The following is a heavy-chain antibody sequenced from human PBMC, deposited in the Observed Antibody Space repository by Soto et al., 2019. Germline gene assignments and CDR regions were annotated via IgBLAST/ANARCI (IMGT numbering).Heavy chain of an antibody. D-gene: IGHD1-20*01. CDR3: ATVHNTSRSFDY. J-gene: IGHJ4*02. CDR2: TGISGRTT. V-gene: IGHV3-23*01. Sequence: PGGTLRFSGAASGFTITSSALSWVRQAPGKGLEWVSTTGISGRTTYYADSVRGRFTVSRDDSKNRLDLQMSSLRAEDTAVYYCATVHNTSRSFDYWGQGTPVTVSS. CDR1: GFTITSSA.